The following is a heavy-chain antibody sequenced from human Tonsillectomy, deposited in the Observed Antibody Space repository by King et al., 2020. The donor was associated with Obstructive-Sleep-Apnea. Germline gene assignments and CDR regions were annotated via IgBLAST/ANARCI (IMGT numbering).Heavy chain of an antibody. CDR2: FDPEDGET. CDR1: GYTLTELS. J-gene: IGHJ4*02. Sequence: DQLVQSGAEVKKPGASVKVSCKVSGYTLTELSIYWVRQAPGKGLEWMGGFDPEDGETVYAQKFQGRVTMTEDTSTDTAYMELSSLRSEDTAVYYCTTSKPMIVMVMVYWVQGTLVTVSS. D-gene: IGHD3-22*01. V-gene: IGHV1-24*01. CDR3: TTSKPMIVMVMVY.